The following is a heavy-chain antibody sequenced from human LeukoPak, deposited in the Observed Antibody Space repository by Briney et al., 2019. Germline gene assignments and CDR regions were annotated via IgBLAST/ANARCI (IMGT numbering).Heavy chain of an antibody. CDR3: AISGGGWYEADY. D-gene: IGHD6-19*01. CDR2: IYYSGST. Sequence: PSETLSLTCTVSGGSISSSRYYWGWIRQPPGKGLEWIGSIYYSGSTYYNPSLKSRVTISVDSSKNQSSLKLSSVPAAHTTVYYCAISGGGWYEADYWGQRTLVTV. J-gene: IGHJ4*02. V-gene: IGHV4-39*01. CDR1: GGSISSSRYY.